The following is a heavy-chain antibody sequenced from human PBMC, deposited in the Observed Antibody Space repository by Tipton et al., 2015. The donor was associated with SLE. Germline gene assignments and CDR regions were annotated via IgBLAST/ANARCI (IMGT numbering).Heavy chain of an antibody. Sequence: TLSLTCAVYGGSFGDDYWSWIRQPPGKGLEWIGEINHSGGTNDNPSLKSRVTISVDTSKNQFSLKLSSVTAADTAVYYCAGRGDLVVVTSYFDYWGQGTLVTVSS. J-gene: IGHJ4*02. CDR3: AGRGDLVVVTSYFDY. D-gene: IGHD2-21*02. CDR1: GGSFGDDY. V-gene: IGHV4-34*01. CDR2: INHSGGT.